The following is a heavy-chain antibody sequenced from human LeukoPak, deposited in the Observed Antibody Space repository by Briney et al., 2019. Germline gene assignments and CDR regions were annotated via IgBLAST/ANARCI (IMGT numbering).Heavy chain of an antibody. Sequence: IXGVRXAXGQGREWMXVIIPILGIANYAQKFQGRVTITAYKSTTTAYMELSSLRSEDTAVYYCSKKNVLSPWFGAFDIWGQGTMVTVSS. CDR3: SKKNVLSPWFGAFDI. J-gene: IGHJ3*02. CDR2: IIPILGIA. D-gene: IGHD2-15*01. V-gene: IGHV1-69*10.